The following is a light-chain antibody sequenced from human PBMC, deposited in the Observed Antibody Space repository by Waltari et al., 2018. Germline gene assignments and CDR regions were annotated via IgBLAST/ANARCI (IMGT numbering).Light chain of an antibody. J-gene: IGKJ2*03. V-gene: IGKV4-1*01. CDR2: WAS. CDR1: QSVLFSSNNENY. CDR3: QQYYSIPRS. Sequence: DIVMTQSPDSLAVSLGEGATINCKSSQSVLFSSNNENYLAWYQQKPGQPTKLLIYWASTRESGVPDRFSGSGSGTDFTLTISSLQAEDVAVYYCQQYYSIPRSFGQGTKLEIK.